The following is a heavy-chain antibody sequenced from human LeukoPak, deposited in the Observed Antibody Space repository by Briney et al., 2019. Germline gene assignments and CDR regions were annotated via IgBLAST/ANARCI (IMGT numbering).Heavy chain of an antibody. D-gene: IGHD3-10*01. V-gene: IGHV3-11*01. CDR1: GFALCDHY. CDR2: ISSTGSNK. J-gene: IGHJ5*02. Sequence: PGGSLRLSCVGSGFALCDHYMSWIRRAPGKGLEWLSYISSTGSNKYYADSVKGRFTISRDNANNSVYLQLNSLRVEDSAVYYCARDDVYGSGRADLWGQGTLVSVSS. CDR3: ARDDVYGSGRADL.